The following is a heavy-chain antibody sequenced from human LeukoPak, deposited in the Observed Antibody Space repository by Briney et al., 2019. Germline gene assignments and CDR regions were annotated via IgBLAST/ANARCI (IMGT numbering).Heavy chain of an antibody. J-gene: IGHJ4*02. Sequence: PSETLSLTCSVSGDSIRKDNWWTWVRRSPGKGLEWLGEIYDSGKTNYHPSLRSRTAISIDTAKRQFSLELTAVTAAVTAVYYCANHYSGYIDYWGQGILVTVSS. CDR3: ANHYSGYIDY. D-gene: IGHD5-12*01. CDR2: IYDSGKT. CDR1: GDSIRKDNW. V-gene: IGHV4/OR15-8*02.